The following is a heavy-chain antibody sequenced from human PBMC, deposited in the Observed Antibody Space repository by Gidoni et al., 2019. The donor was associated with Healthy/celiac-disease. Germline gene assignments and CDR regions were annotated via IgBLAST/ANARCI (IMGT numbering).Heavy chain of an antibody. CDR3: ARDLRSYYYDSSGHSLHY. Sequence: QVQLVQSGAEVKKPGASVKVSCKASGYTFTSYYMHWVRQAPGQGLEWMGIINPSGGSTSYAQKFQGRVTMTRDTSTSTVYMELSSLRSEDTAVYYCARDLRSYYYDSSGHSLHYWGQGTLVTVSS. D-gene: IGHD3-22*01. V-gene: IGHV1-46*01. CDR2: INPSGGST. J-gene: IGHJ4*02. CDR1: GYTFTSYY.